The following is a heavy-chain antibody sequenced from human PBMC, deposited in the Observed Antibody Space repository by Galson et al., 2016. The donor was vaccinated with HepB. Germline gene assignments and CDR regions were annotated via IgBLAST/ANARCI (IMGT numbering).Heavy chain of an antibody. Sequence: SLRLSCAASGFTFSSYGMHWVRQAPGKGLEWVAVIWYDGGNKYYADSVKGRFTISRDNSKNTLYLQMNSLRAEDTAVYYWARGGVVVAATSYYYYGMDVWGQGTTVTVSS. CDR2: IWYDGGNK. CDR3: ARGGVVVAATSYYYYGMDV. D-gene: IGHD2-15*01. CDR1: GFTFSSYG. J-gene: IGHJ6*02. V-gene: IGHV3-33*01.